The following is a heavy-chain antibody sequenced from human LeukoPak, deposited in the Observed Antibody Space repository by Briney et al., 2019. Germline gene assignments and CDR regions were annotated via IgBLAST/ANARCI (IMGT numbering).Heavy chain of an antibody. CDR2: IYHSGST. J-gene: IGHJ4*02. D-gene: IGHD3-22*01. V-gene: IGHV4-38-2*02. CDR1: GYSISSGYY. Sequence: SETLSLTCTVSGYSISSGYYWGWIRQPPGKGLEWIGSIYHSGSTYYNPSLKSRVTISVDTSKNQFSLQLNSVTPEDTAVYYCAREGRYYYDSSGYYPWRRVFDYWGQGTLATVSS. CDR3: AREGRYYYDSSGYYPWRRVFDY.